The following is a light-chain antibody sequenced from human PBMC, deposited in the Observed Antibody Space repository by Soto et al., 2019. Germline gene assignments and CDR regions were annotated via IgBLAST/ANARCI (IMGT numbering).Light chain of an antibody. CDR3: GTWDNSLSAGA. CDR1: SSNIGNNY. CDR2: DNN. J-gene: IGLJ2*01. V-gene: IGLV1-51*01. Sequence: QSVLTQPPSVSGAPGQKVTISCSGSSSNIGNNYVSWYQQLPGTAPKLLIYDNNKRPSGIPDRFSGSKSGTSATLDITGLQTGDEADYYCGTWDNSLSAGAFGGGTKLTVL.